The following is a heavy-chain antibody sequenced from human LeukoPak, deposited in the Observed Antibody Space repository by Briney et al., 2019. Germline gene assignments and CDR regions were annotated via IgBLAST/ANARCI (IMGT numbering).Heavy chain of an antibody. D-gene: IGHD3-10*01. V-gene: IGHV3-30*03. CDR2: TSYDGSEK. CDR3: AREGMVRGAYFDY. CDR1: GFTLNNYD. Sequence: PGRSLRLSCAASGFTLNNYDIHWVRQAPGKGLEWVAVTSYDGSEKYYADSVKGRFSISRDNSNDIVSLQMNSLRDEDTAVYYCAREGMVRGAYFDYWGQGTLVTVSS. J-gene: IGHJ4*02.